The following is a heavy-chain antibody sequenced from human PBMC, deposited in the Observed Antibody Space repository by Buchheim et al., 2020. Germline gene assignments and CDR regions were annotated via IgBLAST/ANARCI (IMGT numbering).Heavy chain of an antibody. CDR1: GYTFTSYY. CDR2: INPSGGST. D-gene: IGHD3-3*01. Sequence: QVQLVQSGAEVKKPGASVKVSCKASGYTFTSYYMHWVRQAPGQGLEWMGIINPSGGSTSYAQKFQGRVTMTRDTSTSTVYMELSSLRSEDTAVYCCARDGVTIFGVVITTYYFDYWGQGTL. V-gene: IGHV1-46*01. CDR3: ARDGVTIFGVVITTYYFDY. J-gene: IGHJ4*02.